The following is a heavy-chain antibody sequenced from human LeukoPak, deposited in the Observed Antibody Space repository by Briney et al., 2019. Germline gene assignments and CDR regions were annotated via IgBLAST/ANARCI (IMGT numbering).Heavy chain of an antibody. CDR2: IYYSGST. CDR3: ARGYCSSTSCPIDY. CDR1: GGSISSYY. V-gene: IGHV4-59*12. Sequence: SETLSLTCTVSGGSISSYYWSWIRQPPGKGLEWIGYIYYSGSTNYNPSLKSRVTISVDTSKNQFSLKLSSVTAADTAVYYCARGYCSSTSCPIDYWGQGTLVTVSS. J-gene: IGHJ4*02. D-gene: IGHD2-2*01.